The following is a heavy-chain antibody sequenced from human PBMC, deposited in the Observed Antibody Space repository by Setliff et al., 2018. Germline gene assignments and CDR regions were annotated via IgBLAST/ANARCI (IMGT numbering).Heavy chain of an antibody. CDR2: INHSGST. Sequence: SETLSLTCPVYGGSFSDYYWGWVRQPPGKGLEWIGEINHSGSTNYIPSLKSRLTISVDTSKNQISLKLSSVTAADTAMYYCRFWSGYYKNDYWGQGTLVTVSS. J-gene: IGHJ4*02. V-gene: IGHV4-34*01. D-gene: IGHD3-3*01. CDR1: GGSFSDYY. CDR3: RFWSGYYKNDY.